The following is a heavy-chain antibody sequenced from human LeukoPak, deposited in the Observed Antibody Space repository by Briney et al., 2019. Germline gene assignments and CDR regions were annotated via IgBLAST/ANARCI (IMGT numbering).Heavy chain of an antibody. CDR1: AGSISSYY. D-gene: IGHD6-13*01. CDR2: IFPSGSA. CDR3: ARGSRTIAAAADYYYYGMDV. Sequence: SETLSLTCTVSAGSISSYYWTWIRQPPGKGLEWIGYIFPSGSAYYNPSLKSRVTISVDTSKNQFSLKLSSVTAADTAVYYCARGSRTIAAAADYYYYGMDVWGQGTTVTVSS. J-gene: IGHJ6*02. V-gene: IGHV4-59*13.